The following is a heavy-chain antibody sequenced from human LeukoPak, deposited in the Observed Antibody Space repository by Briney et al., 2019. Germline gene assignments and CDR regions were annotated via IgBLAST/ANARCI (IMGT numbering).Heavy chain of an antibody. Sequence: GGSLRLSCAASGFTFGSYAMSWVRQAPGKGLEWVSAISGSGGSTYYADSVKGRFTISRDNSKNTLYLQMNSLRAEDTAVYYCAKDVGKRQWLVTGDYFDYWGQGTLVTVSS. CDR2: ISGSGGST. V-gene: IGHV3-23*01. CDR1: GFTFGSYA. D-gene: IGHD6-19*01. J-gene: IGHJ4*02. CDR3: AKDVGKRQWLVTGDYFDY.